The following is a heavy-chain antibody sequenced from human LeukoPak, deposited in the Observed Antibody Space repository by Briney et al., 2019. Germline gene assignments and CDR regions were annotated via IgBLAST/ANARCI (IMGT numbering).Heavy chain of an antibody. Sequence: GGSLRLSCAASGFTFSSYAMSWVRQAPGKGLEWVSAISGSGGSTYYADSVKGRFTISRDNSKNTLYLQMNSLRAEDTAVYYCARASWEMATIADAFDIWGQGTMVTVSS. CDR3: ARASWEMATIADAFDI. CDR2: ISGSGGST. J-gene: IGHJ3*02. D-gene: IGHD5-24*01. V-gene: IGHV3-23*01. CDR1: GFTFSSYA.